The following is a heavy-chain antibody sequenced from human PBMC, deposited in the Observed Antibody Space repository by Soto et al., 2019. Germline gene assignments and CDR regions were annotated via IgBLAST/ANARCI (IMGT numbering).Heavy chain of an antibody. CDR3: ARIKWGLDYYNGMDV. D-gene: IGHD1-26*01. CDR1: GYSVSDYF. CDR2: INPKSAAT. J-gene: IGHJ6*02. Sequence: QVQLVQSGAEVKKSGASVKVSCKASGYSVSDYFIQWVRQAPGQGLEWVAWINPKSAATNYAKKFQGRVSLTWDTSFSTASMDLTRLRPDDTAVYYCARIKWGLDYYNGMDVWGQGTTVIVSS. V-gene: IGHV1-2*02.